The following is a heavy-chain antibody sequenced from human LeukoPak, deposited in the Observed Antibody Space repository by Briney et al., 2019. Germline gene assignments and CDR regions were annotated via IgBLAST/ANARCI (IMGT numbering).Heavy chain of an antibody. CDR1: GFTFSTYV. CDR2: ITGSGGST. CDR3: ARDATDYGDYADGY. Sequence: PGGSLRLSCAASGFTFSTYVVNWVRQAPGKGLEWVSTITGSGGSTYYADSVKGRFTISRDNSKNTLYLQMNSLRAEDTAVYYCARDATDYGDYADGYWGQGTLVTVSS. V-gene: IGHV3-23*01. J-gene: IGHJ4*02. D-gene: IGHD4-17*01.